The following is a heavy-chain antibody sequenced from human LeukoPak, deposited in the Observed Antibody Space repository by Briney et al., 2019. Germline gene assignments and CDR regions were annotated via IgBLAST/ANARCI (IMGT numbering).Heavy chain of an antibody. CDR3: AKDIGCSGGSCYSSVMWFDP. Sequence: GGSLRLSCAASGFTFDDYAMHWVRQAPGKGLEWVSGISWNSGSIGYADSVKGRFTISRDNAKNYLYLQMNSLRAEDTALYYCAKDIGCSGGSCYSSVMWFDPWGQGTLVTVSS. CDR2: ISWNSGSI. D-gene: IGHD2-15*01. CDR1: GFTFDDYA. J-gene: IGHJ5*02. V-gene: IGHV3-9*01.